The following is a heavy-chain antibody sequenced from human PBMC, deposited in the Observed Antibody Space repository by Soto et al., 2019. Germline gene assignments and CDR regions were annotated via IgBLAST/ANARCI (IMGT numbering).Heavy chain of an antibody. J-gene: IGHJ6*03. V-gene: IGHV4-59*08. CDR1: GGSISSYY. Sequence: SETLSLTCTVSGGSISSYYWSWIRQPPGKGLEWIGYIYYSGSTNYNPSLKSRVTISVDTSKNQFSLKLSSVTAADTAVYYCARGGLMSDDILTGYSYYYYYYMDVWGKGTTVTVSS. CDR3: ARGGLMSDDILTGYSYYYYYYMDV. D-gene: IGHD3-9*01. CDR2: IYYSGST.